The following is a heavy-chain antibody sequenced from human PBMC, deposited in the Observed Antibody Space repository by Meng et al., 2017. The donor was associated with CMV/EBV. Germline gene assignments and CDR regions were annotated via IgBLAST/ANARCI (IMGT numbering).Heavy chain of an antibody. CDR2: IYYSGST. CDR3: ARLDDFWSGSTRYWFDP. CDR1: GGSISSYY. D-gene: IGHD3-3*01. Sequence: SETLSLTCTVSGGSISSYYWSWIRQPPGKGLEWIGYIYYSGSTNYNPSLKSRVTISVDTSKNQFSLKLSSVTAADTAVYYCARLDDFWSGSTRYWFDPWGQGTLVTVSS. J-gene: IGHJ5*02. V-gene: IGHV4-59*08.